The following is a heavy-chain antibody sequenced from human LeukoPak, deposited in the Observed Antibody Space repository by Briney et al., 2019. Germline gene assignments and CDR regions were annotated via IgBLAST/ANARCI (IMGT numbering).Heavy chain of an antibody. Sequence: GGSLRLSCAASGFTFSSYAMSWVRQAPGKGLEWVSAISGRSGSSYYADSVKGRFTISRDNSKNTLYLQMSSLRAEDTAVYYCAKGKTYLDAFDIWGQGTMVTVSS. J-gene: IGHJ3*02. CDR1: GFTFSSYA. D-gene: IGHD3-10*01. V-gene: IGHV3-23*01. CDR3: AKGKTYLDAFDI. CDR2: ISGRSGSS.